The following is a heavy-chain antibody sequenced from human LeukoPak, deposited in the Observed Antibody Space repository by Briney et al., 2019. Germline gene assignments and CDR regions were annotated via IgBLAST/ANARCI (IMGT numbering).Heavy chain of an antibody. CDR1: GFTFSGYW. J-gene: IGHJ4*02. D-gene: IGHD1-7*01. V-gene: IGHV3-7*01. CDR3: ARGGNSYGAY. Sequence: GGSLRLSCAASGFTFSGYWMSWLRRAPGKGLEWVAKIKPDGGENYYVDSVKGRFTISRDNAKNSLHLQMNSLRAEDTAVYYCARGGNSYGAYWGQGTLVTVSS. CDR2: IKPDGGEN.